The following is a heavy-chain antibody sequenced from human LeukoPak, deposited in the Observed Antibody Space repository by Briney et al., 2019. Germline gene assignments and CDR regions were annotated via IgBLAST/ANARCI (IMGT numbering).Heavy chain of an antibody. CDR2: ISASGGTT. D-gene: IGHD3-3*01. Sequence: GKSLRLSCVASGFSFNTYAVSWFRQSPEKGLEWVSVISASGGTTHYADSVKGRFTSSRDNSKNTLFLQMDSLRVEDTAVYYCAKDPFWSGYMFNWFDPWGQGTLVTVSS. CDR1: GFSFNTYA. CDR3: AKDPFWSGYMFNWFDP. J-gene: IGHJ5*02. V-gene: IGHV3-23*01.